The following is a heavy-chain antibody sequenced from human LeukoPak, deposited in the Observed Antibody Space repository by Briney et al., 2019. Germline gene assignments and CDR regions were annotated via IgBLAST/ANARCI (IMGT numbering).Heavy chain of an antibody. Sequence: SETLSLTCTVSGGSISSGGYYWSWIRQPPGKGLEWIGYIYHSGSTYYNPSLKSRVTISVDRSKNQFSLKLSSVTAADTAVYYCARWRESSNWYFDYWGQGTLVTVSS. V-gene: IGHV4-30-2*01. J-gene: IGHJ4*02. CDR2: IYHSGST. CDR1: GGSISSGGYY. D-gene: IGHD6-13*01. CDR3: ARWRESSNWYFDY.